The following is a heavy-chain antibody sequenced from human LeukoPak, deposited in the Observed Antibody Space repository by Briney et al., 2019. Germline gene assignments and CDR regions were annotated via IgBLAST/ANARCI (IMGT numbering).Heavy chain of an antibody. D-gene: IGHD3-9*01. Sequence: MSGGSLRLSCAASGFTFSDYCMSWIRQAPGKGLEWVSYIGRSGTTIHYADSVKGRFTSSWDNAKKSLYLQMNSLRAEDTAVYYCARSGKIYFGWLLDYWGQGTLVTVSS. CDR1: GFTFSDYC. J-gene: IGHJ4*02. CDR2: IGRSGTTI. CDR3: ARSGKIYFGWLLDY. V-gene: IGHV3-11*04.